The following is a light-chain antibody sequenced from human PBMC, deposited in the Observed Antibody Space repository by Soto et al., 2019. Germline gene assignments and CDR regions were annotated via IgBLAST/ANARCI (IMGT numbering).Light chain of an antibody. CDR3: HSFDSGLRGVV. CDR1: SSNIGAGYD. V-gene: IGLV1-40*01. CDR2: RNS. J-gene: IGLJ3*02. Sequence: QSVLTQPPSVSGAPGQGVTISCTGSSSNIGAGYDVHWYQQLPGAAPKLLIYRNSNRPSGVPDRFFGSKSATSASLGITARQDEDEADYYCHSFDSGLRGVVFGGGTKLTVL.